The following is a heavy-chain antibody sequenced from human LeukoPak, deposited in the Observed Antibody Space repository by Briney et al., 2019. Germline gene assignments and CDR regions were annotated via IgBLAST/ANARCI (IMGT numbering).Heavy chain of an antibody. D-gene: IGHD6-6*01. CDR2: IIPIFGTA. Sequence: GASVKVSCKASGGTFSSYAISWVRQAPGQGLEWMGGIIPIFGTANYAQKFEGRVTITADESTSTAYMELSSLRSEDTAVYYCASAPDSSSTYYYYYMDVWGKGTTVTVSS. CDR3: ASAPDSSSTYYYYYMDV. V-gene: IGHV1-69*13. CDR1: GGTFSSYA. J-gene: IGHJ6*03.